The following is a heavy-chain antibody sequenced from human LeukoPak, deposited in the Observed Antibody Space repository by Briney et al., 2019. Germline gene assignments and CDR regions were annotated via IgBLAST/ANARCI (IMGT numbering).Heavy chain of an antibody. D-gene: IGHD2-21*02. CDR1: GFTVSSNY. CDR3: ATVVTAIRRFDY. V-gene: IGHV3-53*01. J-gene: IGHJ4*02. Sequence: GGSLRLSCAASGFTVSSNYMSWVRQAPGKGLEWVSVIYSGGSTYYADSVKGRFTISRDNSKNTLYLQMNSLRAEDTAVYYCATVVTAIRRFDYWGQGTLVTVSS. CDR2: IYSGGST.